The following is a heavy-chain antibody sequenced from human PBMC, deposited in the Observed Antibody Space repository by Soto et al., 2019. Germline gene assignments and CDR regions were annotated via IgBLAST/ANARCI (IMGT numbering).Heavy chain of an antibody. J-gene: IGHJ5*01. CDR2: IIPIFGTA. Sequence: SVKVSCKASGGTFSSYSISWVRQAPGQGLEWMGGIIPIFGTANYAQKFQGRVTITADKSTSTAYMELSSLRSEDTAVYYCARDRKTSHYYGSGSYYNSFDPWGQGTLVTVSS. CDR3: ARDRKTSHYYGSGSYYNSFDP. D-gene: IGHD3-10*01. V-gene: IGHV1-69*06. CDR1: GGTFSSYS.